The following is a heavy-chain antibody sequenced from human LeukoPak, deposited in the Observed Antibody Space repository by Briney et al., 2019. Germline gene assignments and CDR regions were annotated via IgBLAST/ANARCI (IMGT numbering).Heavy chain of an antibody. CDR1: GYSFSRYG. V-gene: IGHV1-18*01. Sequence: ASVKVSCKTSGYSFSRYGISWVRQAPGQGLEWVGWISLYSGTTKYAEKFQGRVTMNADTPASTVYMEVRSLRSDDTAVYYCARASNWNYDYWGQGTLVTVSS. J-gene: IGHJ4*02. CDR2: ISLYSGTT. CDR3: ARASNWNYDY. D-gene: IGHD1-7*01.